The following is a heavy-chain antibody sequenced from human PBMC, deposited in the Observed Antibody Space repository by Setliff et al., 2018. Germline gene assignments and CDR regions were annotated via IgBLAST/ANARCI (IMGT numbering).Heavy chain of an antibody. CDR1: GGSIDSGDYY. J-gene: IGHJ4*02. CDR3: SRLVRYCTTTSCQGASGAEF. Sequence: TLSLTCTVSGGSIDSGDYYWNWIRQPPGKGLEWIGYIYFSGSTYYNPSLKSRVTLSLDTSKNQFSLKLTSVTAADTAVYYCSRLVRYCTTTSCQGASGAEFWGQGTLVTVS. CDR2: IYFSGST. D-gene: IGHD2-2*01. V-gene: IGHV4-30-4*08.